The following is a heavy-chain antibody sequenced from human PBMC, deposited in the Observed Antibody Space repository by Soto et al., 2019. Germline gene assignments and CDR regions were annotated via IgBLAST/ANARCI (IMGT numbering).Heavy chain of an antibody. CDR1: GGLFSSYA. CDR3: TRGGSGYVWFNEF. V-gene: IGHV1-69*01. CDR2: IIPVFGST. J-gene: IGHJ4*02. D-gene: IGHD3-22*01. Sequence: QEQLVQSGAEVRKPGSSVRVSCKDSGGLFSSYAISWVRQAPGQGLEWMGGIIPVFGSTNYAQKFQDRVTITADESTNTAYMDLGSLKSEYTAIYYCTRGGSGYVWFNEFWGQGALVTVSS.